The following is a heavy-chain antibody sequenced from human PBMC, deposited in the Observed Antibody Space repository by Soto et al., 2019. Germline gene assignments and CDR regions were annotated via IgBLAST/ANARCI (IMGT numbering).Heavy chain of an antibody. Sequence: QVQLQQWGAGLLKPSETLSLTCAVYGGSFSGYYWSWIRQPPGKGLEWIGEITHSGSTNYNPSLKSRGTISVATSKKQFSLELSSVTAADTAVYYCARVLRRLSLVRGVNYYYSYMDVWGKGTTVTVSS. D-gene: IGHD3-10*01. J-gene: IGHJ6*03. V-gene: IGHV4-34*01. CDR1: GGSFSGYY. CDR2: ITHSGST. CDR3: ARVLRRLSLVRGVNYYYSYMDV.